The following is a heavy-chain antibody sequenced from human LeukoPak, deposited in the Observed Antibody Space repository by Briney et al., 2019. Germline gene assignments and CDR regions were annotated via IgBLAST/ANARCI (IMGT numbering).Heavy chain of an antibody. CDR2: IYPGDSDT. D-gene: IGHD3-9*01. CDR3: ARSAESYYDLLTGPYFDY. V-gene: IGHV5-51*01. J-gene: IGHJ4*02. Sequence: GESLKISCKASGYIFTNYWIGWVRQMPGRGLEWMGIIYPGDSDTRNSPSFQGQVTISADKSINTAYMQWSSLKASDTAIYYCARSAESYYDLLTGPYFDYWGQGTLVTVSS. CDR1: GYIFTNYW.